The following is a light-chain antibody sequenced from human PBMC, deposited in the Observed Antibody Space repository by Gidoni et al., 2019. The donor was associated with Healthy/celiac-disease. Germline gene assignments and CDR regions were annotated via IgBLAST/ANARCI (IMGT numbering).Light chain of an antibody. J-gene: IGKJ4*02. Sequence: EIVLTQSPATLSVSPGERATLSCRASQSVSSNLAWYQQKPGQAHRLLLYGASTRAPGIPARFSGSGSGTEFTLTISSLQSEDFAVYYCQQYNNWLTFGGGTKVEIK. CDR2: GAS. CDR1: QSVSSN. CDR3: QQYNNWLT. V-gene: IGKV3-15*01.